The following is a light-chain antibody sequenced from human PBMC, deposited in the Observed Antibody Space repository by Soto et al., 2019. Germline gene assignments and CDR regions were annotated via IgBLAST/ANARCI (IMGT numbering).Light chain of an antibody. CDR3: MQGTHWPIT. J-gene: IGKJ5*01. Sequence: DVVMTQSPLSLPVTLGQPASSSCRSNQSLVHSDGIAYFSWFQQRPGRSPRRLIYKVSNRDSGVPARFSCSGSGTDFALKISRLEAEDVGVYYCMQGTHWPITFGQGTRLEIK. CDR2: KVS. V-gene: IGKV2-30*02. CDR1: QSLVHSDGIAY.